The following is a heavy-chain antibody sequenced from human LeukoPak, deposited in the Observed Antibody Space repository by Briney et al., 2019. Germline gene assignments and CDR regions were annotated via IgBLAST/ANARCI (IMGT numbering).Heavy chain of an antibody. J-gene: IGHJ4*02. V-gene: IGHV1-8*01. D-gene: IGHD6-19*01. CDR1: GYTFTSYD. Sequence: ASVKVSCKASGYTFTSYDINWLRQATGQGLEGMGWMNPNSGNTGYAQKFQGRVTMTRNTSISTAYMELSSLRSEDTAVYYCARGPYGAVAGTFGDLDYWGQGTLVTVSS. CDR2: MNPNSGNT. CDR3: ARGPYGAVAGTFGDLDY.